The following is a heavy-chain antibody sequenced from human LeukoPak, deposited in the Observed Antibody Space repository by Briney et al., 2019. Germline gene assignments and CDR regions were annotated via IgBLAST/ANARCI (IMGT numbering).Heavy chain of an antibody. CDR3: AEGGFFEWLFEEAFDM. Sequence: SVKVSCKASGFTFTTSAVQWVRQARGQRLEWIGWIVVGSGNTNYAQKFQERVTITRDMSTSTAYMELSSLRSEDTAVYYCAEGGFFEWLFEEAFDMWGQGTMVTVSS. D-gene: IGHD3-3*01. J-gene: IGHJ3*02. CDR1: GFTFTTSA. CDR2: IVVGSGNT. V-gene: IGHV1-58*01.